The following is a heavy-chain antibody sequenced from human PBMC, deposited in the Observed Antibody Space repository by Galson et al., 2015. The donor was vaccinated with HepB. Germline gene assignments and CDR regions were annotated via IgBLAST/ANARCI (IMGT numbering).Heavy chain of an antibody. V-gene: IGHV3-66*01. CDR3: ARDATSYSDTSGYRVGALDI. J-gene: IGHJ3*02. CDR2: VYSGGST. CDR1: GFTVSSNY. Sequence: SLRLSCAASGFTVSSNYMTWVRQAPGKGLEWVSVVYSGGSTYYADSVKGRFTISRDNSKNTLYLQMNSLRAEDTAVYYCARDATSYSDTSGYRVGALDIWGQGTIVTVSS. D-gene: IGHD3-22*01.